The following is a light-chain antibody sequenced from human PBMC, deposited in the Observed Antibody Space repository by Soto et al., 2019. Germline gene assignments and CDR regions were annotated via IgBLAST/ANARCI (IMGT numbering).Light chain of an antibody. CDR2: DAS. CDR1: QSIDNW. J-gene: IGKJ1*01. CDR3: QQYNSYSEA. V-gene: IGKV1-5*01. Sequence: DIQMTQSPSTLSASVGDRVTITCRASQSIDNWLAWYQQKPGKAPKFLIYDASSLESGVPSRFSGSGSGTEFTLTISSLQPDDFATYYCQQYNSYSEAFGQGTKVDIK.